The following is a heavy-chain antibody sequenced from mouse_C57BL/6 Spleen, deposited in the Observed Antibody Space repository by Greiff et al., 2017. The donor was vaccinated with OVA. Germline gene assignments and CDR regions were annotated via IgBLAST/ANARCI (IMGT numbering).Heavy chain of an antibody. Sequence: QVQLKQPGAELVKPGASVKLSCKASGYTFTSYWMHWVKQRPGQGLEWIGMIHPNSGSTNYNEKFKSKATLTVDKSSSTAYMQLSSLTSEDSAVYYCARRGDSNFFAYWGQGTLVTVSA. D-gene: IGHD2-5*01. CDR3: ARRGDSNFFAY. J-gene: IGHJ3*01. CDR1: GYTFTSYW. CDR2: IHPNSGST. V-gene: IGHV1-64*01.